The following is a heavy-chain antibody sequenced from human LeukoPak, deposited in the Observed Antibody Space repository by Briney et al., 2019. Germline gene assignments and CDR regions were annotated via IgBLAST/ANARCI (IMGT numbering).Heavy chain of an antibody. CDR2: IYSGGST. V-gene: IGHV3-66*02. D-gene: IGHD2-21*02. CDR1: ELTVSSSY. CDR3: ARGGGAYCGDDCYRNFDY. J-gene: IGHJ4*02. Sequence: GGSLRLSCAASELTVSSSYMSWVRQAPGEGLEWVSVIYSGGSTYYADSVKGRFTISRDKNTLYLQMNDLRAEDTAVYYCARGGGAYCGDDCYRNFDYWGQGTLVTVSS.